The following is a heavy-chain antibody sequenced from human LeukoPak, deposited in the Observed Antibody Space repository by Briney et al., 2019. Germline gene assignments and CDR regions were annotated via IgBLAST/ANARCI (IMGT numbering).Heavy chain of an antibody. D-gene: IGHD2-2*01. CDR3: ARDSYAQRIVVVPDAYYYYYMDV. CDR2: INPNSGGT. V-gene: IGHV1-2*02. CDR1: GYTFTGYY. Sequence: ASVKVSCKASGYTFTGYYMHWVRQAPGQGLEWMGWINPNSGGTNYAQKFQGRVTMTRDTSISTAYMELSRLRSDDTAVYYCARDSYAQRIVVVPDAYYYYYMDVWGKGTTVTVSS. J-gene: IGHJ6*03.